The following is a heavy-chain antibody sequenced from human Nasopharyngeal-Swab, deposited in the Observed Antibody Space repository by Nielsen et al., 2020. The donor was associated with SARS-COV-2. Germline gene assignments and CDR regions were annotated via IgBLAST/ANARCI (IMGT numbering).Heavy chain of an antibody. Sequence: WVRQAHGKGLEGMGWISAYNGNTNYAQKLQGRVTMTTDTSTSTAYMELRSLRSDDTAVYYCARDGDYDILTGHGGWFDPWGQGALVTVSS. J-gene: IGHJ5*02. CDR3: ARDGDYDILTGHGGWFDP. V-gene: IGHV1-18*01. CDR2: ISAYNGNT. D-gene: IGHD3-9*01.